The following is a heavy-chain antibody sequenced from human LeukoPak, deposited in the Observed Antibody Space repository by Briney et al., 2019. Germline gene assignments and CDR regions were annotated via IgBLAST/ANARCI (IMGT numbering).Heavy chain of an antibody. CDR1: GGSFSGYY. CDR2: INHSGST. V-gene: IGHV4-34*01. CDR3: AREVTASCSSTSCYLNWFDP. Sequence: SETLSLTCAVYGGSFSGYYWSWIRQPPGKGLEWIGEINHSGSTNYNPSLKSRVTISVDTSKNQFSLKLSSVTAADTAVYYCAREVTASCSSTSCYLNWFDPWGQRTLVTVSS. D-gene: IGHD2-2*01. J-gene: IGHJ5*02.